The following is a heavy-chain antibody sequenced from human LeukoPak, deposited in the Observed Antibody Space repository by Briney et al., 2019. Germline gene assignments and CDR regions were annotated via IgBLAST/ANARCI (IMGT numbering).Heavy chain of an antibody. CDR3: ARDILGYCSSTSCYTPFDY. D-gene: IGHD2-2*02. Sequence: GGSLRLSCAASGFTFSSYSMNWVRQAPGKGLEWVSSISSSSSYIYYADSVKGRFTISRDNAKNSLYLQMNSLRAKDTAVYYCARDILGYCSSTSCYTPFDYWGQGTLVTVSS. J-gene: IGHJ4*02. V-gene: IGHV3-21*01. CDR2: ISSSSSYI. CDR1: GFTFSSYS.